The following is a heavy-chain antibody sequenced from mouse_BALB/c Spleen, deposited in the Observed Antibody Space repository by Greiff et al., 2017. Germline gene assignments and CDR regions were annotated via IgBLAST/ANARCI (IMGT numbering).Heavy chain of an antibody. D-gene: IGHD1-1*01. Sequence: QVQLKESGAELMKPGASVKISCKATGYTFSSYWIEWVKQRPGHGLEWIGEILPGSGSTNYNEKFKSKATLTVDKSSSTAYMQLSSLTSEDSAVYYCARSSGYYGSSLWYFDVWGAGTTVTVSS. V-gene: IGHV1-9*01. J-gene: IGHJ1*01. CDR3: ARSSGYYGSSLWYFDV. CDR1: GYTFSSYW. CDR2: ILPGSGST.